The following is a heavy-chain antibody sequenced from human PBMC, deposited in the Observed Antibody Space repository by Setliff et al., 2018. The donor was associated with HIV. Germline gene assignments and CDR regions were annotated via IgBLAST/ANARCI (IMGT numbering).Heavy chain of an antibody. CDR2: INPNSGGT. V-gene: IGHV1-2*06. CDR3: ARRSGYDWGGAYYYGMDV. Sequence: ASVKVSCKASGYTFTGYYMHWVRQAPGQGLEWMGRINPNSGGTKYGQKSQGRVTMTRDTTISTAYMELSRLRSDDTAMYYCARRSGYDWGGAYYYGMDVWGQGTTVTVSS. J-gene: IGHJ6*02. D-gene: IGHD5-12*01. CDR1: GYTFTGYY.